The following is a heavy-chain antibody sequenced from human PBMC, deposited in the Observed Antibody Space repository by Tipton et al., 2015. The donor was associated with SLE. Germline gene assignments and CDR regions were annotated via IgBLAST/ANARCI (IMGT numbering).Heavy chain of an antibody. Sequence: TLSLTCTVSGGSISSYYWSWIRQPPGKGLEWIGYIYYSESTNYNPSLKSRVTISVDTSKNQFSLKLSSVTAADTAVYYCARGGSSWPDAFDIWGQGTMVTVSS. CDR2: IYYSEST. CDR1: GGSISSYY. D-gene: IGHD6-13*01. CDR3: ARGGSSWPDAFDI. V-gene: IGHV4-59*01. J-gene: IGHJ3*02.